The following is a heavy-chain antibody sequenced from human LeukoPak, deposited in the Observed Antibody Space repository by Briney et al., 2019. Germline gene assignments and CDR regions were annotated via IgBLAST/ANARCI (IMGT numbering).Heavy chain of an antibody. J-gene: IGHJ3*02. CDR3: TTIIAAAELQGAFDI. CDR1: GFTFHSYW. V-gene: IGHV3-74*01. Sequence: GGSLRLSCAASGFTFHSYWMHWVRQAPGKGLVWVSRIDNDGGSTTYADSVKGRFTISRDNAKNTLYLQMNSVRAEDTAVYYCTTIIAAAELQGAFDIWGQGTMVTVSS. D-gene: IGHD6-13*01. CDR2: IDNDGGST.